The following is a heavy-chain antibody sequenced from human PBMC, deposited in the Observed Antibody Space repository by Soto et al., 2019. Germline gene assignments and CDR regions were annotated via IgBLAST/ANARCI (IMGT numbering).Heavy chain of an antibody. CDR1: GSSISSAAYY. Sequence: SETLSLTCTVSGSSISSAAYYWSWIRQHPGKGLEWIGYISHSGSTYYTPSLKSRVIISADTSKNQFSLNLTSVTAADTAVYYCAREYTYGSNFFDCWGQGALVTVSS. J-gene: IGHJ4*02. V-gene: IGHV4-31*03. CDR3: AREYTYGSNFFDC. CDR2: ISHSGST. D-gene: IGHD5-18*01.